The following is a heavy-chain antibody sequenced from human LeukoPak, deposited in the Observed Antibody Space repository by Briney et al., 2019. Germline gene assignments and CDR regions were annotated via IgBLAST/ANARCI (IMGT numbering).Heavy chain of an antibody. CDR3: AREDWSGGAFDI. V-gene: IGHV3-30*03. Sequence: GGSLRLSCAASGFTFSSYGMHWVRQAPGKGLEWVAVISYDGSNKYYADSVKGRFTISRDNSKNTLYLQMNSLRAEDTAVYYCAREDWSGGAFDIWGQGTMVTVSS. J-gene: IGHJ3*02. D-gene: IGHD2-15*01. CDR1: GFTFSSYG. CDR2: ISYDGSNK.